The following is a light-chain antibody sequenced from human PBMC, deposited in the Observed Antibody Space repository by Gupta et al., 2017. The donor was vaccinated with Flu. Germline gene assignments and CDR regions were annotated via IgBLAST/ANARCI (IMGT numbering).Light chain of an antibody. CDR2: DAS. Sequence: IQITQSPSSLSASVGDRVTITCRASQGIRTDLGWYQQKPGKAPRLLIYDASSWPSGVPSRFSGSGSGTDFTLTISSLEPEDFAAYYCQQHSNWPMTFGQGTQVEIK. J-gene: IGKJ1*01. V-gene: IGKV1-17*01. CDR3: QQHSNWPMT. CDR1: QGIRTD.